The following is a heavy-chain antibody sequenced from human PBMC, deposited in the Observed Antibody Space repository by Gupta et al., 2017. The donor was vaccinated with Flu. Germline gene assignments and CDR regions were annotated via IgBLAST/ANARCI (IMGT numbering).Heavy chain of an antibody. J-gene: IGHJ4*02. V-gene: IGHV4-34*01. CDR2: INHSGST. CDR1: GGSFSGYY. D-gene: IGHD3-3*01. Sequence: QVQLQQWGAGLLKPSETLSLTCAVYGGSFSGYYWSWIRQPPGKGLEWIGEINHSGSTNYNPSLKSRVTISVDTSKNQFSLKLSSVTAADTAVYYCARRYYDFWSGYYEGDYWGQGTLVTVSS. CDR3: ARRYYDFWSGYYEGDY.